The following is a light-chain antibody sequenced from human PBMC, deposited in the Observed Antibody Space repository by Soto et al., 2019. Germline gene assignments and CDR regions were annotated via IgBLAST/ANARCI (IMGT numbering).Light chain of an antibody. V-gene: IGLV1-47*01. CDR2: RND. CDR1: ISNIGNKY. Sequence: QSVLTQPSSVSGTPGQGVTISCSGSISNIGNKYVYWFQQLQGTAPKVLSNRNDQRPSGVPDRFSGSKSGTSASLAISGLRSEDEADYYCAAWDDTVRSYVFGTGTKLTVL. CDR3: AAWDDTVRSYV. J-gene: IGLJ1*01.